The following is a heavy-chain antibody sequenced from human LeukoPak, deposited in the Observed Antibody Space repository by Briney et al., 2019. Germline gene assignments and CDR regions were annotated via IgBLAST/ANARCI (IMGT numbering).Heavy chain of an antibody. CDR1: GASINTYY. J-gene: IGHJ6*04. V-gene: IGHV4-4*07. CDR2: IHASGST. CDR3: ARDIGSRI. D-gene: IGHD1-26*01. Sequence: SETLSLTCTVPGASINTYYWSWFRQPAGKGLEWIGRIHASGSTYYNPSLKSRVSMSIDMSKNQFSLRLNSVTAADTAVFYCARDIGSRIWGTGTTVIVSS.